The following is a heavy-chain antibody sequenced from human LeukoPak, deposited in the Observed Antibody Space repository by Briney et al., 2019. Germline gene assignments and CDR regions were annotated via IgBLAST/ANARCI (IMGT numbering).Heavy chain of an antibody. V-gene: IGHV3-23*01. Sequence: GGSLRLSCAASGFTFSSYAMSWVRQAPGKGLEWVSAISGSGGSTYYADSVKGRFTISRDNSKNTLYLQMNSLRAEDTAVYYCAKSYVWGSYRPPFDYWRQGTLVTVSS. D-gene: IGHD3-16*02. CDR2: ISGSGGST. CDR1: GFTFSSYA. J-gene: IGHJ4*02. CDR3: AKSYVWGSYRPPFDY.